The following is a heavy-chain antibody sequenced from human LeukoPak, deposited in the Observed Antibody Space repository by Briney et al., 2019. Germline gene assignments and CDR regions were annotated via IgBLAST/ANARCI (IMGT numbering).Heavy chain of an antibody. CDR2: ISGSGGST. CDR3: AKPYYYDILTDAFDI. CDR1: GFTFSDYN. V-gene: IGHV3-23*01. Sequence: GGSLRLSCAASGFTFSDYNMRWIRQAPGKGLEWVSAISGSGGSTYYADSVKGRFTISRDNSKNTLYLQMNSLRAEDTAVYYCAKPYYYDILTDAFDIWGQGTMVTVSS. J-gene: IGHJ3*02. D-gene: IGHD3-9*01.